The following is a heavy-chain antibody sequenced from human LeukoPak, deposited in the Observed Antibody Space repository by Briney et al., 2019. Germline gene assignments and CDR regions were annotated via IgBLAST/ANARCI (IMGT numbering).Heavy chain of an antibody. V-gene: IGHV4-34*01. J-gene: IGHJ6*04. Sequence: PSETLSLTCAVYGDSFSGYYWSWLPQPPGKGLEWLGEINHSGSTNYNPSLKSRVTISVDTSKNQFSLKLSSVTAADTAVYYCARGVTYSKYYYYGMDVWGKGTTVTVSS. D-gene: IGHD4-11*01. CDR1: GDSFSGYY. CDR2: INHSGST. CDR3: ARGVTYSKYYYYGMDV.